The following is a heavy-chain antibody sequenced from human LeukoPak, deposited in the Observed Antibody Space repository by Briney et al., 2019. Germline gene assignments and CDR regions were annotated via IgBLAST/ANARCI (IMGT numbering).Heavy chain of an antibody. D-gene: IGHD6-19*01. CDR2: INPNSGAT. CDR3: ARVKGIAVARPILNWFDP. Sequence: ASVKVSCKASGYTFTAYYMHWVRQAPGQGLEWMGWINPNSGATNYAQKFQGRVTMTRDTSTSTAYMELRSLRSDDTAVYYCARVKGIAVARPILNWFDPWGQGTLVTVSS. CDR1: GYTFTAYY. J-gene: IGHJ5*02. V-gene: IGHV1-2*02.